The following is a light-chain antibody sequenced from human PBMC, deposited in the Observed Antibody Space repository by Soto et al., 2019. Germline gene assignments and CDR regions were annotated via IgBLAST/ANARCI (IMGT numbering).Light chain of an antibody. J-gene: IGKJ2*01. CDR1: QSVGNN. CDR3: QQYNNWPLYS. V-gene: IGKV3-15*01. CDR2: GAF. Sequence: EVVLTQSPATLSVSPGERATLSCRTSQSVGNNLAWYQQKPGQAPRLLMYGAFIRAPGLPVRFRGTGSGTEFTLTISSLQSEDFALYFCQQYNNWPLYSFGQGTKLEIK.